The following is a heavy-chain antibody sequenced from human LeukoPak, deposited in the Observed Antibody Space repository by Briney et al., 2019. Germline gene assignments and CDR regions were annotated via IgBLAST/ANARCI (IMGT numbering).Heavy chain of an antibody. CDR2: INGNGAAT. CDR1: GFTFSTYS. J-gene: IGHJ6*03. CDR3: ANGLAASGNFLLRDYYYFIDV. D-gene: IGHD1-26*01. Sequence: GGSLRLSCAASGFTFSTYSMNWVRQAPGKGLEWVSTINGNGAATYYADSFKGRFLISRDDSKSTVYLRMNKLRVEDSGLYYCANGLAASGNFLLRDYYYFIDVWGKGTTVIVS. V-gene: IGHV3-23*01.